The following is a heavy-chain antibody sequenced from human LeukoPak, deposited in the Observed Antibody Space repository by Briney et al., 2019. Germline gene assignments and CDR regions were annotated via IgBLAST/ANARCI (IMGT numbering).Heavy chain of an antibody. CDR2: INPSGGST. V-gene: IGHV1-46*01. D-gene: IGHD3-16*02. J-gene: IGHJ4*02. CDR3: AREGAIGTYFDY. CDR1: GYTFTSYY. Sequence: ASVKVSCKASGYTFTSYYMHWVRQAPGQGPEWMGIINPSGGSTSYAQKFQGRVTMTRDTSTSTVYMELSSLRSEDTAVYYCAREGAIGTYFDYWGQGTLVTVSS.